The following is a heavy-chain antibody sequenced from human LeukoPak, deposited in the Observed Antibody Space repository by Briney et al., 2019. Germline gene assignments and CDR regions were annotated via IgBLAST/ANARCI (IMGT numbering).Heavy chain of an antibody. J-gene: IGHJ4*02. V-gene: IGHV1-8*01. D-gene: IGHD3-3*01. CDR1: GYTFTSYD. CDR3: AREVEYYFDY. Sequence: ASVKVSCKASGYTFTSYDIHWVRQATGQGLEWMGWMNPNSGNTGYAQKFQGRVTMTRNTSISTAYMELSSLRSEDAAVYYCAREVEYYFDYWGQGTLVTVSS. CDR2: MNPNSGNT.